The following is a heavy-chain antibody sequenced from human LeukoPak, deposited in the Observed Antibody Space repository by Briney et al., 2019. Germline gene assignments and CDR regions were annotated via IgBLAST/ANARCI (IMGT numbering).Heavy chain of an antibody. CDR2: IYRGGST. CDR3: ARGDGYNYFDY. CDR1: GFTVSDNY. V-gene: IGHV3-66*01. D-gene: IGHD5-24*01. Sequence: PGGSLRLSCAASGFTVSDNYMSWVRQAPGKGLEWVSVIYRGGSTYYADSVKGRFTISRDNSQNTLYLQMNSLRAEDTAVYYCARGDGYNYFDYWGQGTLVTVSS. J-gene: IGHJ4*02.